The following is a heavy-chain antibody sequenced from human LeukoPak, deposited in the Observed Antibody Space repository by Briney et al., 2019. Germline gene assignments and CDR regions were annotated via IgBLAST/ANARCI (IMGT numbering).Heavy chain of an antibody. Sequence: SSVKVSCKASGYTFTGYDINWVRQATGQGLEWMGWMNPNSGNTGYAQKFQGRVTMTRNTSISTAYMELSRLRSEDTAVYYCARELYDSSGYYYVYWGQGTLVTVSS. CDR3: ARELYDSSGYYYVY. J-gene: IGHJ4*02. V-gene: IGHV1-8*01. CDR1: GYTFTGYD. CDR2: MNPNSGNT. D-gene: IGHD3-22*01.